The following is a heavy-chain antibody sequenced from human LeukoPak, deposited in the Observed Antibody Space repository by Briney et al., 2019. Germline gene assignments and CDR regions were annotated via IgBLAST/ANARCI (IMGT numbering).Heavy chain of an antibody. D-gene: IGHD3-9*01. J-gene: IGHJ2*01. CDR2: IKSKTDGGTT. V-gene: IGHV3-15*01. CDR3: TTGAYDILTGYYHWYFDL. CDR1: GFTFTNAW. Sequence: PGGSLRLSCAASGFTFTNAWMSWVRQAPGRGLEWVGRIKSKTDGGTTDYAAPVKGRFTNSRDDSKNTLCLQMNSLKTEDTAVYYCTTGAYDILTGYYHWYFDLWGRGTLVTVSS.